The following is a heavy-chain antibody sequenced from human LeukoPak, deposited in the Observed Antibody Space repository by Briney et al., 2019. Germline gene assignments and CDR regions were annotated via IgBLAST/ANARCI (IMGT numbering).Heavy chain of an antibody. CDR1: GLTFSSYS. J-gene: IGHJ4*02. V-gene: IGHV3-48*04. Sequence: GGSLRLSCAASGLTFSSYSMNWVRQAPGKGLEWVSCISSSGSTIYYADSVKGRFTISRDNAKNSLYLQMNSLRAEDTAVYYCARGYYGSGSYFPWNYWGQGTLVTVSS. D-gene: IGHD3-10*01. CDR3: ARGYYGSGSYFPWNY. CDR2: ISSSGSTI.